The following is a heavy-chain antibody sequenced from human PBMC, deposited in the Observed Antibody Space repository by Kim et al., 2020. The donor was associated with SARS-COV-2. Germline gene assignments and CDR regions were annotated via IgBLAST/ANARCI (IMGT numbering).Heavy chain of an antibody. V-gene: IGHV4-59*13. CDR2: IYYSGST. D-gene: IGHD6-6*01. J-gene: IGHJ3*02. CDR1: GGSISSYY. CDR3: ARQNPRQVRSIAPRDGAFDI. Sequence: SETLSLTCTVSGGSISSYYWSWIRQPPGKGLDWIGYIYYSGSTNYNPSLKSRVTISVDTSKNQFSLKLSSVTAADTAVYYCARQNPRQVRSIAPRDGAFDILGQGTMVTVSS.